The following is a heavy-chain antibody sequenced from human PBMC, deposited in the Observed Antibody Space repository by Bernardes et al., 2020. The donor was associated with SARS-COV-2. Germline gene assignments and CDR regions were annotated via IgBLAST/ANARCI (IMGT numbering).Heavy chain of an antibody. V-gene: IGHV3-33*01. Sequence: GGSLRLSRAASGFSFSNYGMHWVRQAPGKGLEWVAVIWYEGSNKFYGDSVKGRFTISRDNSKNTLYLEMNSLRAEDTGVYHCTRGRISIREGVVTAAGIYGMDVWGQGTTVTVSS. CDR1: GFSFSNYG. CDR2: IWYEGSNK. CDR3: TRGRISIREGVVTAAGIYGMDV. J-gene: IGHJ6*02. D-gene: IGHD3-3*02.